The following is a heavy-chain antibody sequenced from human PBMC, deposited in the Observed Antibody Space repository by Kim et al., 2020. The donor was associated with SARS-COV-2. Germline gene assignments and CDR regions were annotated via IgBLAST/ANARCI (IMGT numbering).Heavy chain of an antibody. D-gene: IGHD3-10*01. CDR2: YGSQI. J-gene: IGHJ5*02. Sequence: YGSQISYADSVRGRFTISRDNAESSLYLQMNSLRAEDTAMYYCARDGASWGQGTLVTVSS. V-gene: IGHV3-7*01. CDR3: ARDGAS.